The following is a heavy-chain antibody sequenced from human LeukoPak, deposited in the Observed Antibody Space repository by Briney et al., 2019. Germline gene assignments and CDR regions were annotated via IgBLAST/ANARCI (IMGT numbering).Heavy chain of an antibody. D-gene: IGHD6-6*01. CDR1: GYTFTNYG. V-gene: IGHV1-18*01. CDR2: ISTYNGDT. J-gene: IGHJ4*02. CDR3: ARLGPIFGEGAAQTDF. Sequence: GASVKVSCKASGYTFTNYGISWVRQAPGQGLEWMGLISTYNGDTYYAPKLQGRVTVTTDTSTSTAYMEMRSLRSDDTAVYYCARLGPIFGEGAAQTDFWGQGTLVTVSS.